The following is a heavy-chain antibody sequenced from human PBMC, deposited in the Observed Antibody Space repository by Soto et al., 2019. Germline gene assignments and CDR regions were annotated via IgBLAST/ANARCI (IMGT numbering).Heavy chain of an antibody. CDR2: VYWDDDK. D-gene: IGHD1-1*01. J-gene: IGHJ4*02. Sequence: QITLKESGPTLVKPTQTLTLTCTFSEFSLSTSGVSVGWIRQPPGKALEWLALVYWDDDKRYSPSLKSRLTITKDTSKNQVVLTMTYMDPVDTATYYCAHSTTSHCDFDYWGQGTLVTVSS. V-gene: IGHV2-5*02. CDR3: AHSTTSHCDFDY. CDR1: EFSLSTSGVS.